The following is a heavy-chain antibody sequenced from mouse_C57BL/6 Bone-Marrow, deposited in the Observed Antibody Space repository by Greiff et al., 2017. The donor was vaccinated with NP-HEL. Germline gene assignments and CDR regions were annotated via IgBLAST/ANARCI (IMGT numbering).Heavy chain of an antibody. CDR2: IYPGDGDT. CDR3: ARWGYYGSRRYFDV. Sequence: VQLVESGPELVKPGASVKISCKASGYAFSSSWMNWVKQRPGKGLEWIGRIYPGDGDTNYNGKFKGKATLTADKSSSTAYMQLSSLTSEDSAVYFCARWGYYGSRRYFDVWGTGTTVTVSS. V-gene: IGHV1-82*01. D-gene: IGHD1-1*01. J-gene: IGHJ1*03. CDR1: GYAFSSSW.